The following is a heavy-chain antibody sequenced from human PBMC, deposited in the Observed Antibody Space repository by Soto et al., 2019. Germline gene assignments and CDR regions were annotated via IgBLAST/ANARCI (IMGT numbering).Heavy chain of an antibody. CDR3: ARGEDVFLYYYMDV. CDR1: GFKVTDYY. CDR2: ISRSGNTI. V-gene: IGHV3-11*01. Sequence: QAQLVESGGGLVKPGGSLTLSCAVSGFKVTDYYMSWIRQAPGKGLDWVAMISRSGNTIHYADSVNGRFTISKDNAKNWLYLQMTSLSPEDTAVYYCARGEDVFLYYYMDVWGKGTTVIVSS. J-gene: IGHJ6*03. D-gene: IGHD3-10*02.